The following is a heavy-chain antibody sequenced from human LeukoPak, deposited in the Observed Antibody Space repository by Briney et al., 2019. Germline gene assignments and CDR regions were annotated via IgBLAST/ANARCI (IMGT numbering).Heavy chain of an antibody. CDR1: GFTFSSNW. CDR2: INNDGSST. V-gene: IGHV3-74*01. Sequence: GGSLRLSCAASGFTFSSNWMHWVRQAPGKGLAWVSRINNDGSSTSYADSVKGRFTISRDNAKNTLYLQMNSLRAEDTAVYYCARDKGSFDYWGQGTLVTVSS. J-gene: IGHJ4*02. CDR3: ARDKGSFDY.